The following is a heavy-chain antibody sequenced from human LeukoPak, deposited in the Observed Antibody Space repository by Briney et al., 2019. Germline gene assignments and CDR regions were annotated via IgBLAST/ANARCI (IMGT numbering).Heavy chain of an antibody. Sequence: ASVKVSCKASGYTFPSYFMHWVRQAPGQGLEWMGIINPTGGSTTYAQKFQGRVTMTRDTSTSTVYTELSSLRSDDTAVYYCARTAARRFDYWGQGTLVTVSS. CDR1: GYTFPSYF. D-gene: IGHD6-6*01. V-gene: IGHV1-46*01. CDR2: INPTGGST. CDR3: ARTAARRFDY. J-gene: IGHJ4*02.